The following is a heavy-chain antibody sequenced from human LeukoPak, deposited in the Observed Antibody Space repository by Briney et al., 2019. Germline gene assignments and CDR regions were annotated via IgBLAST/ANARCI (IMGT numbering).Heavy chain of an antibody. D-gene: IGHD6-19*01. J-gene: IGHJ4*02. V-gene: IGHV3-48*01. CDR1: GFTFSSYS. CDR3: ARDSAGWGY. Sequence: GGSLRLSCAASGFTFSSYSMNWVRQAPGKGLEWVSYISSSSSTIYYADSVKGRFTISRDNARNSLYPQMNSLRAEDTAVYYCARDSAGWGYWGQGTLVTVSS. CDR2: ISSSSSTI.